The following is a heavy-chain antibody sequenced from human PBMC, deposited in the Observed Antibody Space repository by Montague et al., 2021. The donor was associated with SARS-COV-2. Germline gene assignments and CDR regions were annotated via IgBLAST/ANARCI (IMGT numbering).Heavy chain of an antibody. Sequence: SETLSLTCAASGGSFSGFYWSWVRQSPGKGLEWIGDVNHSESTNYNPSLKGRVTISVDRSKNQFSLRLRSVTAADTAVYYCARGGGNSADHYYDGMDVWGLGTTVTVSS. D-gene: IGHD4-23*01. CDR2: VNHSEST. J-gene: IGHJ6*02. CDR3: ARGGGNSADHYYDGMDV. V-gene: IGHV4-34*01. CDR1: GGSFSGFY.